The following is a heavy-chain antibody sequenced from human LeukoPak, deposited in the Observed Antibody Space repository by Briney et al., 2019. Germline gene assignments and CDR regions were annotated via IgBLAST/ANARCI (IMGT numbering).Heavy chain of an antibody. CDR3: ARDSSGYKYYFDY. D-gene: IGHD3-22*01. V-gene: IGHV4-31*03. Sequence: SETLSLTCTVSGGSISNGGYYWSWIRQHPGKGLEWIGYIYYSGSTYYNPSLKSRVTISVDTSKNQFSLKLSSVTAADTAVYYCARDSSGYKYYFDYWGQGTLVTVSS. CDR2: IYYSGST. CDR1: GGSISNGGYY. J-gene: IGHJ4*02.